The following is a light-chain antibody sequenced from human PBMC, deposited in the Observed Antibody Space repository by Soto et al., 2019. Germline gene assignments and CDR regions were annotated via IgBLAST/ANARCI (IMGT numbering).Light chain of an antibody. V-gene: IGLV2-14*01. CDR1: SSDVGGYDF. CDR3: SSYTSDWGV. CDR2: EVR. Sequence: QSALTQPASVSGSPGQSITISCTGTSSDVGGYDFVSWYQHLPGKAPKLIIYEVRTRPSGVSDRFSGSKSGNTASLTISGLQAEDEADYYCSSYTSDWGVFGTGTKLTVL. J-gene: IGLJ1*01.